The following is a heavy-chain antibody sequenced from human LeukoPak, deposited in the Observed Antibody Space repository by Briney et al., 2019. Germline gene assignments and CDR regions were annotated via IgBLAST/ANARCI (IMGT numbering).Heavy chain of an antibody. V-gene: IGHV4-34*01. CDR2: INHSGST. CDR3: ARGRPRGSFDY. Sequence: TSETLSLTCAVYGGSFSGYYWSWIRQPPGKGLEWIGEINHSGSTNYNPSLKSRVTISVDTSKNQFSLKLSSVTAADTAVCYCARGRPRGSFDYWGQGTLVTVSS. J-gene: IGHJ4*02. D-gene: IGHD3-10*01. CDR1: GGSFSGYY.